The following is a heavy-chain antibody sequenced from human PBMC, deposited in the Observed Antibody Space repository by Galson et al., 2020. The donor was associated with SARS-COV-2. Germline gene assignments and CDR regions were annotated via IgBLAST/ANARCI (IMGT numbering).Heavy chain of an antibody. CDR2: ISTTAGTI. D-gene: IGHD5-12*01. V-gene: IGHV3-11*04. J-gene: IGHJ6*02. Sequence: GESLNLPCAAPGFTFSDYYMSWIRQAPGHGLERIAYISTTAGTIYHPDSVKGRLTIPRDNAKTSLYLQLNNLRADDTSVYYCASDRGSGYDFKTGYGMDVWGQGTTVTVSS. CDR1: GFTFSDYY. CDR3: ASDRGSGYDFKTGYGMDV.